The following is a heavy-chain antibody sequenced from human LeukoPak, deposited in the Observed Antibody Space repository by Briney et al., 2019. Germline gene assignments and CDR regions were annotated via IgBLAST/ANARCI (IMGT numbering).Heavy chain of an antibody. V-gene: IGHV3-7*01. CDR3: ASGRHDFLH. CDR2: INLDGTEE. J-gene: IGHJ4*02. Sequence: GGSLRLSCAASGFVFSTYWMTWVRQAPGKGLEWVANINLDGTEEHYVDSSLKGRFSISRDNAKNSLYLQMTSLRVEDTAVYYCASGRHDFLHWGQGTLVTVSS. D-gene: IGHD3/OR15-3a*01. CDR1: GFVFSTYW.